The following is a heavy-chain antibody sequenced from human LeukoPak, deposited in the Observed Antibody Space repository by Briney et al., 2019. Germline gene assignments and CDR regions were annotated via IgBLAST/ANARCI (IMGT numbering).Heavy chain of an antibody. CDR2: ISGSGGGT. D-gene: IGHD6-13*01. V-gene: IGHV3-23*01. Sequence: GGSLTLSCAASGFTFSSYAMRWVRDAPGKGVVWGSDISGSGGGTYYTVSVKGRFTISRDNSKNTLYLQMNSLRAEDTAVYYCAKKAGAATAGTGGYYFDYWGQGTLVTVSS. J-gene: IGHJ4*02. CDR3: AKKAGAATAGTGGYYFDY. CDR1: GFTFSSYA.